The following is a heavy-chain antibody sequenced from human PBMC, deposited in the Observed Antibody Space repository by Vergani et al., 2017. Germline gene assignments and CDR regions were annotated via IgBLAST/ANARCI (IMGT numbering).Heavy chain of an antibody. CDR2: IYSTGST. CDR3: ARMGGYDEGDAFRIGYFDS. Sequence: QVQLQESGPGLLKPSQTLSLTCSVSGDSISSGVYYWNWIRQHPGKGLEWIGYIYSTGSTHHNPSLRRRINMSVETSKNQFSLKLNSVTAADTAMYYCARMGGYDEGDAFRIGYFDSWGPGILVTVSS. V-gene: IGHV4-31*03. J-gene: IGHJ4*02. D-gene: IGHD3-22*01. CDR1: GDSISSGVYY.